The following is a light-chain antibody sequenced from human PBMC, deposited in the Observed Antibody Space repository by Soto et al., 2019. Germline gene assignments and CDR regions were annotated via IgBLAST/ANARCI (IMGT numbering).Light chain of an antibody. CDR2: GAS. V-gene: IGKV3-15*01. J-gene: IGKJ4*01. CDR3: QQYDNWPPLT. Sequence: EIVMTQSPATLSLSPGERATLSCRASQRVSSNLAWYQQTPGQAPRLLIYGASTRATGVPARFSGSGSGTEFTLTISTLQSEDFAVHYCQQYDNWPPLTFGGGTKVDIK. CDR1: QRVSSN.